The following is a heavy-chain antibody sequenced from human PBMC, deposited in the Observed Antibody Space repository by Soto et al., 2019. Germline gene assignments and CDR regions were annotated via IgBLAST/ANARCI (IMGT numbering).Heavy chain of an antibody. Sequence: EVQLVESGGGLVQPGRSLRLSCAASGFTFDDYAMHWVRQAPGKGLEWVSGISWNSGSIGYADSVKGRFTISRDNAKNSRYLQMNSLRAEDTALYYCAKDGAQSIAARPGYYYYMDVWGKGTTVTVSS. D-gene: IGHD6-6*01. V-gene: IGHV3-9*01. CDR2: ISWNSGSI. CDR1: GFTFDDYA. CDR3: AKDGAQSIAARPGYYYYMDV. J-gene: IGHJ6*03.